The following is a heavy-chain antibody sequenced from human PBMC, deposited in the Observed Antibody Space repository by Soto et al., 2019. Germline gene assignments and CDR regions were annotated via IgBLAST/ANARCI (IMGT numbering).Heavy chain of an antibody. V-gene: IGHV4-31*03. Sequence: SETLSLTCTVSGASVSTGAYYWGWVRQRPGRGLEWIGYVYESGYTYYNMSLKSRLTISLDRSNNQFSLGLTSVTAADTAVYYCLRPLRHTARVYPCFVTGGQGTLLNVSS. CDR3: LRPLRHTARVYPCFVT. J-gene: IGHJ5*02. CDR1: GASVSTGAYY. CDR2: VYESGYT. D-gene: IGHD5-18*01.